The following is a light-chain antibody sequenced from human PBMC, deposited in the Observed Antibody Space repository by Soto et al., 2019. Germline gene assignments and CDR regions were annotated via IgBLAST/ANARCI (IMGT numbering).Light chain of an antibody. J-gene: IGKJ4*01. CDR2: KAS. Sequence: DIQMIQSPSTLSASVGDRVTITCRASQSISSWLAWYQQKPWKAPKLLIYKASSLEGGVPSRFSGSGSGTDFTLTISSLQPDDFATYYCQQYHSYSLTFGGGTKVDIK. V-gene: IGKV1-5*03. CDR1: QSISSW. CDR3: QQYHSYSLT.